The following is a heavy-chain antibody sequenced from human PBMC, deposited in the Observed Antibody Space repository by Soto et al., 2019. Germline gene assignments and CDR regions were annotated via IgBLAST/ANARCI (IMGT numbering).Heavy chain of an antibody. CDR1: GGSVSSGGYY. D-gene: IGHD2-2*01. V-gene: IGHV4-31*03. CDR2: IYYSGST. Sequence: ASETLSLTCTVSGGSVSSGGYYWSWIRQHPGKGLEWIGYIYYSGSTYYNPSLKSRVTISLDTSKNQFSLKLSSVTAADTAVYYCARVRSSTYYYYYYMDVWGKGTTVTVS. CDR3: ARVRSSTYYYYYYMDV. J-gene: IGHJ6*03.